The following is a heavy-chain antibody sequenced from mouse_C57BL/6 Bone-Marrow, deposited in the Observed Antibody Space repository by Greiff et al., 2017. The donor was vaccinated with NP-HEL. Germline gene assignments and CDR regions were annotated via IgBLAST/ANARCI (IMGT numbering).Heavy chain of an antibody. CDR1: GFSFNTYA. J-gene: IGHJ1*03. Sequence: EAGGGLVQPKGSLKLSCAASGFSFNTYAMNWVRQAPGTGLEWVARIRSKSNNYATYYADSVKDRFTISRDDSESMLYLQMNNLKTEDTAMYYCVRDYYDDWYFDVWGTGTTVTVSS. CDR3: VRDYYDDWYFDV. CDR2: IRSKSNNYAT. D-gene: IGHD2-4*01. V-gene: IGHV10-1*01.